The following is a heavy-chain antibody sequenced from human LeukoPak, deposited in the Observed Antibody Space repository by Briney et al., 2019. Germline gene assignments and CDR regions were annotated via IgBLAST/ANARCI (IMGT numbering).Heavy chain of an antibody. CDR2: INAGNGNT. D-gene: IGHD3-3*01. V-gene: IGHV1-3*01. J-gene: IGHJ6*02. Sequence: ASVKVSCKASGYTFTSYAMHWVRQAPGQRLEWMGWINAGNGNTKYSQKFQGRVTITRDTSASTAYMELSSLRSEDTAVYYCARAGSGYYPGYYYYGMDVWAKGPQSPSP. CDR3: ARAGSGYYPGYYYYGMDV. CDR1: GYTFTSYA.